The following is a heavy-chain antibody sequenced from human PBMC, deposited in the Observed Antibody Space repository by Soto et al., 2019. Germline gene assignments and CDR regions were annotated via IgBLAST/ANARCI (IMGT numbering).Heavy chain of an antibody. CDR3: ARGVFFNLRYCSGGSCPRGGDYFDY. Sequence: QPPGKGLEWIGEINHSGSTNYNPSLKSRVTISVDTSKNQFSLKLSSVTAADTAVYYCARGVFFNLRYCSGGSCPRGGDYFDYWGQGTLVTVSS. J-gene: IGHJ4*02. V-gene: IGHV4-34*01. D-gene: IGHD2-15*01. CDR2: INHSGST.